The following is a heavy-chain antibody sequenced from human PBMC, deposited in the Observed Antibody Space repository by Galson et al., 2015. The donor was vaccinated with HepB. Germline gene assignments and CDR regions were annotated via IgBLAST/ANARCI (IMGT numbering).Heavy chain of an antibody. CDR3: AKGFLSNIVGATGCEY. Sequence: SLRLSCAASGFTFSSYAMSWVRQAPGKGLEWVSVMSGSGGSTYYADSVKGRFTISRDNSKNTLYLQMNSLRAEDTAVYYCAKGFLSNIVGATGCEYWGQGTLVTVSS. J-gene: IGHJ4*02. V-gene: IGHV3-23*01. CDR1: GFTFSSYA. D-gene: IGHD1-26*01. CDR2: MSGSGGST.